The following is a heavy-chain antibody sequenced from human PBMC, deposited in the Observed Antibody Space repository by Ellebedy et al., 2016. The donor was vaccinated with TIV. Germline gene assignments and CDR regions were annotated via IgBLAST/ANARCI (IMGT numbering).Heavy chain of an antibody. J-gene: IGHJ6*02. V-gene: IGHV1-18*01. CDR1: GYTFTSYG. Sequence: AASVKVSCKASGYTFTSYGISWVRQAPGQGLEWMGWISAYNGNTNYAQKLQGRVTMTTDTSTSTAYMGLRSLRSDDTAVYYCARVAEGSSWYGGYYYYGMDVWGQGTTVTVSS. CDR2: ISAYNGNT. CDR3: ARVAEGSSWYGGYYYYGMDV. D-gene: IGHD6-13*01.